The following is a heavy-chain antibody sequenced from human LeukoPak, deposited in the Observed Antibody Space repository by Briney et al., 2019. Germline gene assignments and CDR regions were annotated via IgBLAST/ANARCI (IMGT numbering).Heavy chain of an antibody. V-gene: IGHV4-34*01. CDR3: ASETYYYGSGRYY. Sequence: SETLSLTCAVYGGSFGGYYWSWIRQPPGKGLEWIGEINHSGSTNYNPSLKSRVTISVDTSKNQFSLKLSSVTAADTAVYYCASETYYYGSGRYYWGQGTLVTVSS. J-gene: IGHJ4*02. CDR1: GGSFGGYY. D-gene: IGHD3-10*01. CDR2: INHSGST.